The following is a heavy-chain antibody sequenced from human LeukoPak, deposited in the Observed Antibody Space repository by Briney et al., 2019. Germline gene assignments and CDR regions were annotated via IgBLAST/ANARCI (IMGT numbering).Heavy chain of an antibody. CDR3: AKAPGGIVAY. CDR1: EFTFSSSA. V-gene: IGHV3-23*01. D-gene: IGHD3-16*01. CDR2: ISGSGGNT. J-gene: IGHJ4*02. Sequence: GGSLRLSCAASEFTFSSSAMSWVRQAPGRGLDWVSAISGSGGNTYYADSVKGRFTISRDNSKNTLYLQMNSLRAEDTAVYYCAKAPGGIVAYWGQGTLVTVSS.